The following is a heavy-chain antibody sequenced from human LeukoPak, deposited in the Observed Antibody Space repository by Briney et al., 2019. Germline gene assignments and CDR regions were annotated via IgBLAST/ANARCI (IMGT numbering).Heavy chain of an antibody. CDR3: ASDMVRGVMVHAFDI. J-gene: IGHJ3*02. CDR2: IYYSGST. V-gene: IGHV4-30-4*01. D-gene: IGHD3-10*01. Sequence: SQTLSLTCTVSGGSISGGDYYWSWIRQPPGKGLEWIGYIYYSGSTYYNPSLKSRVTISVDTSKNQFSLKPSSVTAADTAVYYCASDMVRGVMVHAFDIWGQGTMVTVSS. CDR1: GGSISGGDYY.